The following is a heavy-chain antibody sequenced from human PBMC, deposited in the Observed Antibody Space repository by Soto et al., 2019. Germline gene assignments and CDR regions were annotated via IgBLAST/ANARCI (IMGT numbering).Heavy chain of an antibody. CDR1: GGSISSYY. V-gene: IGHV4-59*08. D-gene: IGHD6-19*01. CDR2: IYYSGST. Sequence: QVQLQESGPGLVKPSETLSLTCTVSGGSISSYYWSWIRQPPGKGLEWIGYIYYSGSTNYNPSLTSRVTISVDTSKNQFSLKLSSVTAADTAVYYCARGYSSGWSSYWGQGTMVTVSS. J-gene: IGHJ3*01. CDR3: ARGYSSGWSSY.